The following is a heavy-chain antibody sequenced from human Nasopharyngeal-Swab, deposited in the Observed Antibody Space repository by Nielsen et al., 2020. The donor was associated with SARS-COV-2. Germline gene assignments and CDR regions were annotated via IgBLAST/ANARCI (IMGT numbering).Heavy chain of an antibody. J-gene: IGHJ5*02. CDR3: PREGGRGYCSSTSCHAWFDP. D-gene: IGHD2-2*01. Sequence: WIRQPPGKGLEWVSVIYSGSSTYYADSVKGRFTISRDNSKNTLYLQMNSLRAEDTAVYYCPREGGRGYCSSTSCHAWFDPWGQGTLVTVSS. V-gene: IGHV3-53*01. CDR2: IYSGSST.